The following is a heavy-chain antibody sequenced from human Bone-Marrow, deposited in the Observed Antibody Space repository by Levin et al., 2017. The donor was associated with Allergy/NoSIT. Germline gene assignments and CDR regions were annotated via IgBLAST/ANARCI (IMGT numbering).Heavy chain of an antibody. CDR2: INHSGST. CDR1: GGSFSGYY. CDR3: ARGGSLEEYQLLQGANWFDP. J-gene: IGHJ5*02. Sequence: SQTLSLTCAVYGGSFSGYYWSWIRQPPGKGLEWIGEINHSGSTNYNPSLKSRVTISVDTSKNQFSLKLSSVTAADTAVYYCARGGSLEEYQLLQGANWFDPWGQGTLVTVSS. V-gene: IGHV4-34*01. D-gene: IGHD2-2*01.